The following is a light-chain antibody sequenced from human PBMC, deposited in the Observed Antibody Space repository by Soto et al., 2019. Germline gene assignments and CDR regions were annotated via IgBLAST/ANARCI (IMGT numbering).Light chain of an antibody. J-gene: IGKJ5*01. Sequence: EIVMTQSPATLSVSPGDGATLSCRASQSVGSNLAWYQQKPGQPPRLLISGASTRATGIPARFSGSGSGTDFTLTISSLEPEDFAVYYCQQYNNWPPSITFGQGTRLEI. CDR1: QSVGSN. V-gene: IGKV3-15*01. CDR2: GAS. CDR3: QQYNNWPPSIT.